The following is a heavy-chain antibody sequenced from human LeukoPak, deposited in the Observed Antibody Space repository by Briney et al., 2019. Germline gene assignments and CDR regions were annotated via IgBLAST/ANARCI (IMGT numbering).Heavy chain of an antibody. D-gene: IGHD2-15*01. J-gene: IGHJ4*02. CDR2: ISGSGGST. CDR3: AKEMVIVVVVAADY. Sequence: GGSLRLSCAASGFTFSSYAMSWVRQAPGKGLEWVSAISGSGGSTYYADSVKGRLTISRDNSKNTLYLQMNSLRAEDTAVYYCAKEMVIVVVVAADYWGQGTLVTVSS. V-gene: IGHV3-23*01. CDR1: GFTFSSYA.